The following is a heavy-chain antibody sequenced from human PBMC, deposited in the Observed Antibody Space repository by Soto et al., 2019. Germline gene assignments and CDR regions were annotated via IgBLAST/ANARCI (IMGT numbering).Heavy chain of an antibody. V-gene: IGHV3-21*01. CDR3: ARAGDYDYVWGSYRIDDAFDI. D-gene: IGHD3-16*02. CDR1: GFTFSSYS. Sequence: EVQLVESGGGLVKPGGSLRLSCAASGFTFSSYSMNWVRQAPGKGLEWVSSISSSSSYIYYADSVKGRFTISRDNAKNSLYLQMNSLTAEDTAVYYCARAGDYDYVWGSYRIDDAFDIWGQGTMVTVSS. J-gene: IGHJ3*02. CDR2: ISSSSSYI.